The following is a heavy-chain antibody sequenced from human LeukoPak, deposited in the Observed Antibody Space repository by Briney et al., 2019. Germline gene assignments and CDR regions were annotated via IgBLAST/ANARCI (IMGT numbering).Heavy chain of an antibody. D-gene: IGHD3-3*01. CDR2: IISIPGIA. CDR3: ASCKTYYDFWSGYSLDY. CDR1: GGTFSSYA. V-gene: IGHV1-69*04. J-gene: IGHJ4*02. Sequence: GASVKVSCKASGGTFSSYAISWVRPAPGQGLEWMGRIISIPGIANYAQKFQGRVTITADKSTSTAYMELSSLRSEDKTVYYCASCKTYYDFWSGYSLDYWGQGTLVTVSS.